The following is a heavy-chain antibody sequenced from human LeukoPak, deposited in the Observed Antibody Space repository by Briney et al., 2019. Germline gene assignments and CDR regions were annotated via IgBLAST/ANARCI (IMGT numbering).Heavy chain of an antibody. Sequence: SETLSLTCTVSGGSINRYYWSWVRQPPGKGLEWIGYIYYSGSTNYNPSLKSRVTISVDTSKNQFSLKLSSVTAADTDVYYCARGTVAGAAGGFDYWGQGTLVTVSS. J-gene: IGHJ4*02. CDR1: GGSINRYY. CDR2: IYYSGST. D-gene: IGHD6-13*01. CDR3: ARGTVAGAAGGFDY. V-gene: IGHV4-59*01.